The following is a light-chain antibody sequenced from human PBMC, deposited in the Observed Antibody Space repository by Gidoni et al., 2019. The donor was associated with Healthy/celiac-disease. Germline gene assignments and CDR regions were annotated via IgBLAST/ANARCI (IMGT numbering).Light chain of an antibody. CDR3: SSYTSSSPYV. CDR2: DVS. V-gene: IGLV2-14*01. J-gene: IGLJ1*01. CDR1: SSDVGGYNY. Sequence: QSALTQPASVSGSPGQSITISCTGTSSDVGGYNYVSWYQQHPGKAPKLMIYDVSNRPSGVSNSFSGYKSGNTASLTISGLQAEDEADYYCSSYTSSSPYVFGTGTKVTVL.